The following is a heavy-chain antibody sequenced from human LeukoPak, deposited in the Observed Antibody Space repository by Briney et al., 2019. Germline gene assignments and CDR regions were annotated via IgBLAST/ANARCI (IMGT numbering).Heavy chain of an antibody. Sequence: GGSLRLSCAASEFTFSDYNMNWVRQAPGKGLEWVSSISSSSSYIYYADSVKGRFTISRDNAKNSLFLQMNSLRAEDTAVYYCTRQIGRGFDYWGQGTLVTVSS. CDR1: EFTFSDYN. CDR2: ISSSSSYI. D-gene: IGHD3/OR15-3a*01. CDR3: TRQIGRGFDY. J-gene: IGHJ4*02. V-gene: IGHV3-21*01.